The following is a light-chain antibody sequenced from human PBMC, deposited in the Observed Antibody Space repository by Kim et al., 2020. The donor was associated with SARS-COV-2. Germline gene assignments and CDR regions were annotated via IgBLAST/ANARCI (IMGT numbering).Light chain of an antibody. CDR3: QQRSNWPT. V-gene: IGKV3-11*01. CDR2: EVS. J-gene: IGKJ2*01. Sequence: SLSPGGRATLAGRASQSVSDSLARYRQKTGQAPRLLIYEVSHRATGIPARFSGSGSGTDFTLSINSLEPEEFAVYYCQQRSNWPTFGQGTKLEI. CDR1: QSVSDS.